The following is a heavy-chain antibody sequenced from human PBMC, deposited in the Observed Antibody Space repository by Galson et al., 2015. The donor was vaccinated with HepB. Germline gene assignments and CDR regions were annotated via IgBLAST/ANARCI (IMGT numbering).Heavy chain of an antibody. CDR2: INPSGGST. D-gene: IGHD6-13*01. CDR1: GYTFTSYY. Sequence: SVKVSCKTSGYTFTSYYMHWVRQAPGQGLEWMGIINPSGGSTSYAQKFQGRVTMTRDTSTSTVYMELSSLRSEDTAVYYCARRGQWNSSSWPDYYYYGMDVWGQGTTVTVSS. CDR3: ARRGQWNSSSWPDYYYYGMDV. V-gene: IGHV1-46*03. J-gene: IGHJ6*02.